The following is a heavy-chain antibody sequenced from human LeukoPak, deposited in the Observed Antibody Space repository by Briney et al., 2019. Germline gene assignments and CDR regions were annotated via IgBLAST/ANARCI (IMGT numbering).Heavy chain of an antibody. Sequence: ASVKVSCKVSGYTLTELSMHWVRQAPGKGLEWMGGFDPEDGETIYAQKFQGRVTMTEDTSTDTAYMELSSLRSEDTAVYYCATPSIVVVPAAQGGLDYWGQGTLVTVSS. V-gene: IGHV1-24*01. D-gene: IGHD2-2*01. CDR2: FDPEDGET. J-gene: IGHJ4*02. CDR3: ATPSIVVVPAAQGGLDY. CDR1: GYTLTELS.